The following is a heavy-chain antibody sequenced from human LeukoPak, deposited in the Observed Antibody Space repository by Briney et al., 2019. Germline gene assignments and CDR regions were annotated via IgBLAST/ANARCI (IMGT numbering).Heavy chain of an antibody. CDR2: IYYSGST. CDR1: GGSISSSSYY. Sequence: SETLSPTCTVSGGSISSSSYYWGWIRQPPGKGLEWIGSIYYSGSTYYNPSLKSRVTISVDTSKNQFSLKLSSVTAADTAVYYCARLWSHYYGSGRDQNFDYWGQGTLVTVSS. J-gene: IGHJ4*02. CDR3: ARLWSHYYGSGRDQNFDY. V-gene: IGHV4-39*01. D-gene: IGHD3-10*01.